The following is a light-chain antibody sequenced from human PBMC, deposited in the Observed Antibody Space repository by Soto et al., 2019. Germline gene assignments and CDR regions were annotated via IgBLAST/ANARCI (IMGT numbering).Light chain of an antibody. CDR1: QSCSSSY. Sequence: ETVLTQSPGTLSLSPGERATLSCRATQSCSSSYLAWYQQKPGQAPRLLIYGASNRDTGIPDRFSGSGSGTDFTLTISRLDPGDFAVYYCQQYGGSPLTFGEGTQGEIK. J-gene: IGKJ4*01. V-gene: IGKV3-20*01. CDR2: GAS. CDR3: QQYGGSPLT.